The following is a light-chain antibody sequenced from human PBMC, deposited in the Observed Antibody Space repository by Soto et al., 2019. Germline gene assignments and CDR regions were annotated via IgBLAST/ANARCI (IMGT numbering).Light chain of an antibody. V-gene: IGKV3-15*01. CDR1: QSVSGN. J-gene: IGKJ5*01. Sequence: PGERATLSCRASQSVSGNLAWYQQKPGQAPRLLIYGASTRATGIPARFSGSGSGTEFTLTISSLQSEDFAVYYCQQYNNWPPITFGQGTRLEIK. CDR2: GAS. CDR3: QQYNNWPPIT.